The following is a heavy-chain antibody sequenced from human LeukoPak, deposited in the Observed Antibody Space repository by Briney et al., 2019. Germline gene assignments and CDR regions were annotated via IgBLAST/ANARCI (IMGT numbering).Heavy chain of an antibody. CDR1: GVTFSGDW. CDR3: ARDTGGGYSCYDC. V-gene: IGHV3-7*01. J-gene: IGHJ4*02. CDR2: IKKDGSEK. D-gene: IGHD5-18*01. Sequence: GGALRLSCAASGVTFSGDWMTWIRQAPGKGGEWVGNIKKDGSEKYYVDCVKGRFTISRDNAKNSLYLKMNSLRAEDTAVYYCARDTGGGYSCYDCWGQGTLVTVSS.